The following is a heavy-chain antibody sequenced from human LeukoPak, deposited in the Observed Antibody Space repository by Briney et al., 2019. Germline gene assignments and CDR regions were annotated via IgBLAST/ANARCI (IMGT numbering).Heavy chain of an antibody. V-gene: IGHV1-69*05. J-gene: IGHJ5*02. CDR2: IIPIFGTA. CDR1: GGTFSSCA. D-gene: IGHD2-2*01. Sequence: SVKVSCKASGGTFSSCAISWVRHAPGQGLEWMGGIIPIFGTANYAQKFQGRVTITTDESTSTAYMELSSLRSEDTAVYYCARGAVPAAMGNWFDPWGQGTLVTVSS. CDR3: ARGAVPAAMGNWFDP.